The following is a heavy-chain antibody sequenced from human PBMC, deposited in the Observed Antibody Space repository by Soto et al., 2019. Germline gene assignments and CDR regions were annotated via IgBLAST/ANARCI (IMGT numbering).Heavy chain of an antibody. CDR3: AADSGSYYYYYGTDV. V-gene: IGHV1-58*01. Sequence: SVKVSCKASGFTFTSSAVQWVRQARGQRLEWIGWIVVGSGNTNYAQKFQERVTITRDMSTSTAYMELSSLRSEDTAVYYCAADSGSYYYYYGTDVWGQGTTVTVSS. CDR2: IVVGSGNT. J-gene: IGHJ6*02. CDR1: GFTFTSSA. D-gene: IGHD3-10*01.